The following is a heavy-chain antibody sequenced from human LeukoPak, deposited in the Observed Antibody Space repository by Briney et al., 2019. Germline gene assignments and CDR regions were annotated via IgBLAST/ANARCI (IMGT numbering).Heavy chain of an antibody. CDR1: VGSFSGYY. CDR2: INHSGST. D-gene: IGHD3-22*01. J-gene: IGHJ5*02. CDR3: ACSYYYDSSGYKYNWFDP. V-gene: IGHV4-34*01. Sequence: PSETLSLTCAVYVGSFSGYYWSWIRQPPRKGLEWIGEINHSGSTNYNPSLKSRVTISVDASKSQFSLKLSSVTAADTAVYYCACSYYYDSSGYKYNWFDPWGQGTLVTVSS.